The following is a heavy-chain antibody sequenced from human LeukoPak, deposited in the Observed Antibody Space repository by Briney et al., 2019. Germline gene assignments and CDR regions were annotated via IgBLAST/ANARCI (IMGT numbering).Heavy chain of an antibody. CDR1: GGSISSYY. Sequence: PSETLSLTCTVSGGSISSYYWSWLRQPPGKGLEWIGYIYYSGSTNYNPSLKSRVTISVDTSKNQFSLKLSSVTAADTAVYYCARDVAFDIWGQGTMVTVSS. CDR2: IYYSGST. J-gene: IGHJ3*02. CDR3: ARDVAFDI. V-gene: IGHV4-59*01.